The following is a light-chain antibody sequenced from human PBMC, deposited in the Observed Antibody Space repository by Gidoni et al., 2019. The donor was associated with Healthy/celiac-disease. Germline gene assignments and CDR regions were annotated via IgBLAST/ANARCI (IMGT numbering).Light chain of an antibody. CDR3: QQYNSYSPDT. CDR1: QSISSW. V-gene: IGKV1-5*03. Sequence: DIQMTQSPSTLSASVGDRVTITCRASQSISSWLAWYQQKPGKAPKLLIYKASSLESGVPSRFSGSGSGTEFTLTISSLQPDDFATYYCQQYNSYSPDTFGPXTKVDIK. CDR2: KAS. J-gene: IGKJ3*01.